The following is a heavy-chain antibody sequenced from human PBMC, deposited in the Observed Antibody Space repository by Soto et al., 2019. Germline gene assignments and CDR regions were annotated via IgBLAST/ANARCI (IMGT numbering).Heavy chain of an antibody. D-gene: IGHD1-1*01. CDR1: GDSVSSNSAA. CDR2: TYYRSEWKY. V-gene: IGHV6-1*01. Sequence: SPTLSLPCAISGDSVSSNSAAWTWIRQSPSRGLEWLGRTYYRSEWKYDYAESVKSRMTVTPDTSNNQFSLHLFYVTLEDTAVYYCAREEVERRFDCWGQGTLVTVSS. J-gene: IGHJ4*02. CDR3: AREEVERRFDC.